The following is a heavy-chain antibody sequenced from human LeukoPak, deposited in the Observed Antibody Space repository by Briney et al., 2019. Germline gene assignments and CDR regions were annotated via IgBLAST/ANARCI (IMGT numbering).Heavy chain of an antibody. CDR2: IYYSGST. CDR1: GGSISSYY. V-gene: IGHV4-59*12. D-gene: IGHD2-2*01. CDR3: ARDRRQIVVVPAAKGGYYYYGMDV. J-gene: IGHJ6*02. Sequence: SETLSLTCTVSGGSISSYYWSWIRQPPGKGLEWIGYIYYSGSTNYNPSLKSRVTISVDTSKHQFSLKLNSVTAADTAVYYCARDRRQIVVVPAAKGGYYYYGMDVWGQGTTVTVSS.